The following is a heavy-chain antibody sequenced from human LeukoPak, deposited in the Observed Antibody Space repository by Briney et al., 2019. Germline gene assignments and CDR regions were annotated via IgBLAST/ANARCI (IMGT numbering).Heavy chain of an antibody. J-gene: IGHJ6*02. CDR1: GYTFTSYY. Sequence: ASVKVSCKASGYTFTSYYMHWVRQARGQGLEWMGVINPSGDGTSYAQKFQGRVTMTRNVSTSTVYMELSSLRSEDTAVYYCARDGSSSWYDYCYYYGMDVWGQGTTVTVSS. CDR2: INPSGDGT. D-gene: IGHD6-13*01. V-gene: IGHV1-46*01. CDR3: ARDGSSSWYDYCYYYGMDV.